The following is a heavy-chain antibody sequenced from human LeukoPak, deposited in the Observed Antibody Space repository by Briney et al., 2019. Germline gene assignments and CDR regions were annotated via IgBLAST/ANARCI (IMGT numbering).Heavy chain of an antibody. D-gene: IGHD1-1*01. J-gene: IGHJ6*03. CDR2: IYHSGST. CDR3: ARVSWFPGTSYYYMDV. CDR1: GYSISSGYY. V-gene: IGHV4-38-2*02. Sequence: KSSETLSLTCTVSGYSISSGYYWGWIRQPPGKGLEWIGSIYHSGSTYYNPSLKSRVTISVDTSKNQFSLKLSSVTAADTAVYYCARVSWFPGTSYYYMDVWGKGTPVTVSS.